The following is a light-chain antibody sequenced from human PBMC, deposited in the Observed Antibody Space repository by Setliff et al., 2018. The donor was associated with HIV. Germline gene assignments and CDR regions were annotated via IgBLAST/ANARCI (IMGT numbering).Light chain of an antibody. CDR1: SSNIGGNT. CDR2: TNN. J-gene: IGLJ2*01. CDR3: AACDDSLNGPV. Sequence: QSALTQPPSASGTPGQRVTISCSGSSSNIGGNTVNWYQQLPGTAPKLLIYTNNQRPSGVPDRFSGSKSGTSASLAISGLQSEDEADYYCAACDDSLNGPVFGGGTKVTVL. V-gene: IGLV1-44*01.